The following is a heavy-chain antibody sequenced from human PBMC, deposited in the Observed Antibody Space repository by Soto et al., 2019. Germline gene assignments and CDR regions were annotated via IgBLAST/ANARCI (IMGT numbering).Heavy chain of an antibody. CDR1: GFTFSSYA. Sequence: GGSLRLSCAASGFTFSSYAMPWVRQAPGKGLERVAVISYDGSNKYYADSVKVRFTISRDNSKNTLYLQMNSLRAEDTAVYYCAREGVVVVVVPPYYFDYWGQGTLVTVSS. CDR3: AREGVVVVVVPPYYFDY. J-gene: IGHJ4*02. D-gene: IGHD2-15*01. V-gene: IGHV3-30*01. CDR2: ISYDGSNK.